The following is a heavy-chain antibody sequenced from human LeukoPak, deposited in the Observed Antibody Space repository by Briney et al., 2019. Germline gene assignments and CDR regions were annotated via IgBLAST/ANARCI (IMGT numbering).Heavy chain of an antibody. D-gene: IGHD1-26*01. CDR1: GFTFSGYW. J-gene: IGHJ4*02. V-gene: IGHV3-74*01. Sequence: GGSLRLSCAASGFTFSGYWMHWVRQPPGKGLVWVSRIYSDGGTTTYADSVKGRFTISRDNAKNTLYLQMNSLRAEDTAVYYCIRDWFSGSYHHFDYWGQGTLVTVAS. CDR2: IYSDGGTT. CDR3: IRDWFSGSYHHFDY.